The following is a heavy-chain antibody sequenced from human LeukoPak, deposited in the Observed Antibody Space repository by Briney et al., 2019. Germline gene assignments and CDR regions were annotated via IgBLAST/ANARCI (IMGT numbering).Heavy chain of an antibody. V-gene: IGHV3-30*07. Sequence: GGSLRLSCAASGFTFSSYAMHWVRQAPGKGLEWVAVISYDGSNEYYADSVKGRFTISRDNSKNTLYLQMNSLRAEDTAVYYCARDRSSYFDYWGQGTLVTVSS. D-gene: IGHD6-13*01. CDR3: ARDRSSYFDY. J-gene: IGHJ4*02. CDR2: ISYDGSNE. CDR1: GFTFSSYA.